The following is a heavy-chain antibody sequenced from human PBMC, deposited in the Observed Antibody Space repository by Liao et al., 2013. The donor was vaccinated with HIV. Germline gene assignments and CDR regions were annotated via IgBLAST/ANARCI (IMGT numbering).Heavy chain of an antibody. CDR2: IYASGST. CDR1: GDSMSSGHFY. CDR3: ASDVPYSSGWSRFYYFDY. Sequence: QVQLQESGPGLVRPSQTLSLTCTVSGDSMSSGHFYWSWIRQPAGKGLEWIGRIYASGSTNYNPSLKSRVAMSVDMSKNQFSLKLSSVTAADTAVYYCASDVPYSSGWSRFYYFDYWGPRSPWSPSPQ. D-gene: IGHD6-19*01. J-gene: IGHJ4*01. V-gene: IGHV4-61*02.